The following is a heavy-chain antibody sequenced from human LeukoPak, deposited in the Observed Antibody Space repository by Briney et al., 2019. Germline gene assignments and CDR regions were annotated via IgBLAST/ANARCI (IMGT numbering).Heavy chain of an antibody. V-gene: IGHV4-61*02. J-gene: IGHJ4*02. CDR2: IYTSGST. CDR3: ARGGRGPDD. D-gene: IGHD3-10*01. CDR1: GGSISSGSYY. Sequence: PSQTLSLTCTVSGGSISSGSYYWRWIRQPAGKGLEWIGRIYTSGSTNYNPSLKSRVTISVDTSKNQFSLKLSSVTAADTAVYYCARGGRGPDDWGQGTLVTVAS.